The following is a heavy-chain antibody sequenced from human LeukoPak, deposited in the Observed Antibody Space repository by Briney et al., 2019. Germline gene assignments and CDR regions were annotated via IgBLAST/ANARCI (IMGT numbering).Heavy chain of an antibody. J-gene: IGHJ5*02. CDR2: HN. V-gene: IGHV6-1*01. CDR3: ARRPTQYDCFDP. CDR1: GDSVSSNSV. D-gene: IGHD2-2*01. Sequence: SQTLSLTCAISGDSVSSNSVRTGSGSPHREALSGWAGHNDYAVSVRGRITVNPDTSKNQFSLHLNSVTPEDTAVDYCARRPTQYDCFDPWGQGILVTVSS.